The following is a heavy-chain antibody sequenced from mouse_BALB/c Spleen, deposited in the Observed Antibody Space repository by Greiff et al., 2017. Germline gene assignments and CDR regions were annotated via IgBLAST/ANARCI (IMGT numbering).Heavy chain of an antibody. CDR2: ISYSGST. CDR3: ASRDGSAWFAY. J-gene: IGHJ3*01. D-gene: IGHD1-1*01. Sequence: EVKVEESGPGLVKPSQSLSLTCTVTGYSITSDYAWNWIRQFPGNKLEWMGYISYSGSTSYNPSLKSRISITRDTSKNQFFLQLNSVTTEDTATYYCASRDGSAWFAYWGQGTLVTVSA. CDR1: GYSITSDYA. V-gene: IGHV3-2*02.